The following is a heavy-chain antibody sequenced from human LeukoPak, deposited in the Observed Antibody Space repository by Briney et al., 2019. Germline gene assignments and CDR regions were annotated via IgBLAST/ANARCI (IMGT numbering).Heavy chain of an antibody. V-gene: IGHV3-23*01. Sequence: GGSLRLSCAASGFTFSSYAMSWVRQAPGKGLEWVSAISSSGGSTYYADSVKGRFTISRDNSKNTLYLQMNSLRAEDTAVYYCAKDLSGYSYGYGDAFDIWGQGTMVTVSS. J-gene: IGHJ3*02. CDR1: GFTFSSYA. CDR2: ISSSGGST. D-gene: IGHD5-18*01. CDR3: AKDLSGYSYGYGDAFDI.